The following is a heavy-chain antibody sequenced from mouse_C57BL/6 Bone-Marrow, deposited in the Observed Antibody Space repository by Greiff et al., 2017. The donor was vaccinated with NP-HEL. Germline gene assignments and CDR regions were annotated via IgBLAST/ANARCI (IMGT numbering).Heavy chain of an antibody. D-gene: IGHD1-1*01. CDR3: ARIPIYYYGSSPFAY. CDR1: GYTFTSYW. V-gene: IGHV1-64*01. CDR2: IHPNSGST. Sequence: VQLQQSGAELVKPGASVKLSCKASGYTFTSYWMHWVKQRPGQGLEWIGMIHPNSGSTNYNEKFKSKATLTVDKSSSTAYMQLSSLTSEDSAVYYCARIPIYYYGSSPFAYWGQGTLVTVSA. J-gene: IGHJ3*01.